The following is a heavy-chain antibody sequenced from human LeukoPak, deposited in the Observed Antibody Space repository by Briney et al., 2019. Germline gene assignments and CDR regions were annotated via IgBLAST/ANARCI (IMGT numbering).Heavy chain of an antibody. Sequence: SETLSLTCTVSGGSISSYYWSWIRQPPEKGLEWIGYIYYTGSTNYNPSLKSRVTISVDTSKNQFSLKLSSVTAADTAVYYCARGRFFEYCSGGSCFRAFDIWGQGTMVTVSS. CDR2: IYYTGST. V-gene: IGHV4-59*12. CDR3: ARGRFFEYCSGGSCFRAFDI. D-gene: IGHD2-15*01. J-gene: IGHJ3*02. CDR1: GGSISSYY.